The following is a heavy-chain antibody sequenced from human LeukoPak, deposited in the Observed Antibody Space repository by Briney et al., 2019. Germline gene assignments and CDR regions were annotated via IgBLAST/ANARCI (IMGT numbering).Heavy chain of an antibody. Sequence: PGGSLRLSCAASGFTLSSYGMHWVRRAPGKGLEWVAVIWYDGSNKYYADSVKGRFTISRDNSKNTLYLQMSSLRAEDTAVYYCARDHSYSDSSGPIDYWGQGTLVTVSS. J-gene: IGHJ4*02. V-gene: IGHV3-33*01. CDR3: ARDHSYSDSSGPIDY. D-gene: IGHD3-22*01. CDR2: IWYDGSNK. CDR1: GFTLSSYG.